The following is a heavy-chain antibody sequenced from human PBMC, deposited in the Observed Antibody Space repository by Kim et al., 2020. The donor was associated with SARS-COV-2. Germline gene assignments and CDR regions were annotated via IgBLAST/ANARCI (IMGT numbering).Heavy chain of an antibody. CDR3: ARVARGDGYNYDN. Sequence: GGSLRLSCAASGFSVSTNYMSWVRQAPGKGLEWVSVIYSDGSTYYAHSVKDRFTISRDSSKNTLYLQMNSLRAADTAVYYCARVARGDGYNYDNWGQGTL. J-gene: IGHJ4*02. D-gene: IGHD5-12*01. CDR1: GFSVSTNY. V-gene: IGHV3-66*01. CDR2: IYSDGST.